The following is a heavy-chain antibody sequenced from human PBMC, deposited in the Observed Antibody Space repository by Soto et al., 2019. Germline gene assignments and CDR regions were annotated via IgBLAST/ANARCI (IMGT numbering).Heavy chain of an antibody. J-gene: IGHJ4*02. D-gene: IGHD7-27*01. CDR3: ARDLGLGTPEGPLDC. CDR2: ISGSGGST. Sequence: EVQLLESGGDLVQPGGSLRLSCAASGFTFSSYAMTWVRQAPGKGLEWVSGISGSGGSTYYADSVKGRFTISRDNSKNTLYLQMNSLRVEDTAIYYCARDLGLGTPEGPLDCWGQGTLVTVSS. V-gene: IGHV3-23*01. CDR1: GFTFSSYA.